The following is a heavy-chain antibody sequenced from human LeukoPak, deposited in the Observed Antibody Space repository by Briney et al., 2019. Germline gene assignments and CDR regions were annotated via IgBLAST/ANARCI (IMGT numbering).Heavy chain of an antibody. D-gene: IGHD6-19*01. Sequence: PGGSLRLSCAASGFTFSSYWMHWVRQAPGKGLVWVSRINSDGSSTSYADSVKGRFTISRDNAKNTLYLQMNSLRAEDTAVYYCARSTRGYSSGWTEFYYYYYYMDVWGKGTTVTVSS. V-gene: IGHV3-74*01. CDR1: GFTFSSYW. J-gene: IGHJ6*03. CDR3: ARSTRGYSSGWTEFYYYYYYMDV. CDR2: INSDGSST.